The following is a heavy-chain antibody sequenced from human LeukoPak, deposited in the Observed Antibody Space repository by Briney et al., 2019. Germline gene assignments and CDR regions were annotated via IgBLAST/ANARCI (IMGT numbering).Heavy chain of an antibody. Sequence: PSETLSLTCTVSGGSISSSSYYWGWIRQPPGKGLEWIGSIYYSGSTYYNPSLKSRVTISVDTSKNQFSLKLSSVTAADTAVYYCARGVVVTALDYWGQGTLVTVSS. J-gene: IGHJ4*02. V-gene: IGHV4-39*07. CDR1: GGSISSSSYY. CDR3: ARGVVVTALDY. D-gene: IGHD2-21*02. CDR2: IYYSGST.